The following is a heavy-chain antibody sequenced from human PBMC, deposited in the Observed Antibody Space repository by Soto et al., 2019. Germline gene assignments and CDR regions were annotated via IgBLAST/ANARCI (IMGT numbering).Heavy chain of an antibody. CDR1: GGSISSYY. Sequence: SETLSLTCTVSGGSISSYYWSWIRQPAGKGLEWIGRIYTSGSTNYNPSLKSRVTMSVDTSKNQFSLKLSSVTAADTAVYYCAREELLPIYYYGMDVWGQGTTVTVSS. CDR3: AREELLPIYYYGMDV. CDR2: IYTSGST. V-gene: IGHV4-4*07. D-gene: IGHD2-15*01. J-gene: IGHJ6*02.